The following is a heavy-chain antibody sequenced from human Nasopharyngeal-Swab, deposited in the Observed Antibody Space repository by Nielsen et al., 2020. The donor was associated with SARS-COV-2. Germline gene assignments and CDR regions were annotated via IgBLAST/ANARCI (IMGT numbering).Heavy chain of an antibody. J-gene: IGHJ4*02. Sequence: GESLKISCKTSGYTFTSYWIAWVRQMPGKGLEWMGSIYPGDSDTRYSPSFEGQVTISADKTITTAYLKGSSLKDSDTAMYYCVAGGTSGWRTWGYWGQGTLVTVSS. CDR2: IYPGDSDT. V-gene: IGHV5-51*01. CDR1: GYTFTSYW. D-gene: IGHD6-19*01. CDR3: VAGGTSGWRTWGY.